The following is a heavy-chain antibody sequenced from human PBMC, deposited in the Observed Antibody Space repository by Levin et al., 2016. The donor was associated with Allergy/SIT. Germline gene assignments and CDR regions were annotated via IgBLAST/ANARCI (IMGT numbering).Heavy chain of an antibody. V-gene: IGHV3-13*04. CDR2: IGTAGDT. CDR3: ARAGEWELPDY. Sequence: GESLKISCAASGFTFSSYDMHWVRQATGKGLEWVSAIGTAGDTYYPGSVKGRFTISRENAKNSLYLQMNSLRAGDTAVYYCARAGEWELPDYWGQGTLVTVSS. D-gene: IGHD1-26*01. J-gene: IGHJ4*02. CDR1: GFTFSSYD.